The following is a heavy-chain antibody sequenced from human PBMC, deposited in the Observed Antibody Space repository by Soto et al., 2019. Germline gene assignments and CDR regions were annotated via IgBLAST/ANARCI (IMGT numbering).Heavy chain of an antibody. CDR1: GFTFSSYA. J-gene: IGHJ6*02. CDR2: ISYDGSNK. V-gene: IGHV3-30-3*01. D-gene: IGHD3-22*01. CDR3: ARDGDSYYYYGMDV. Sequence: GGSLRLSCAASGFTFSSYAMHWVRQAPGKGLEWVAVISYDGSNKYYADSVKGRFTISRDNSKNTLYLQMNSLRAEDTAVYYCARDGDSYYYYGMDVWGQGTTVTVSS.